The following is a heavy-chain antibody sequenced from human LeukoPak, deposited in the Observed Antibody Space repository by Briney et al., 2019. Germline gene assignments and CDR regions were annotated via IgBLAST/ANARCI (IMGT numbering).Heavy chain of an antibody. D-gene: IGHD3-10*01. CDR2: ISGRGGST. J-gene: IGHJ3*02. CDR1: GFTFSSDA. Sequence: GGALRLSCAASGFTFSSDAMPWVPQAPGKGLEWVSAISGRGGSTYYVESVKARFTISRDNSKNTLYLQMNSLRAEDTAVYYCAKDRAGILEGFDIWGQGTMVTVSS. CDR3: AKDRAGILEGFDI. V-gene: IGHV3-23*01.